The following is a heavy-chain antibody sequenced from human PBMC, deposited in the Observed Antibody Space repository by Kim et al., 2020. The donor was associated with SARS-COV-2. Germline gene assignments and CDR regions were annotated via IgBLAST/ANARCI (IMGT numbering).Heavy chain of an antibody. CDR2: INHSGST. D-gene: IGHD2-15*01. V-gene: IGHV4-34*01. CDR3: ARFSVVVAATPYSSSFDP. J-gene: IGHJ5*02. Sequence: SETLSLTCAVYVGSFSGYYWSWIRQPPGKGLEWIGEINHSGSTNYNPSLKSRVTISVDTSKNQFSLKLSSVTAAETAVYYWARFSVVVAATPYSSSFDPWGQGTLVTVSS. CDR1: VGSFSGYY.